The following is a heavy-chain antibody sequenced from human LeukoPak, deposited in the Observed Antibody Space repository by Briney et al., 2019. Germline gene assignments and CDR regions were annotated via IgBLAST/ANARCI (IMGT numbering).Heavy chain of an antibody. J-gene: IGHJ4*02. CDR2: IYYSGST. Sequence: PSETLSLTCTVSGGSISSSSYYWGWIRQPPGKGLEWIGSIYYSGSTYYNPSLKSRVTISVDTSKNQFSPKLSSVTAADTAVYYCARIYDYVWGSYRYIDYWGQGTLVTVSS. D-gene: IGHD3-16*02. V-gene: IGHV4-39*01. CDR1: GGSISSSSYY. CDR3: ARIYDYVWGSYRYIDY.